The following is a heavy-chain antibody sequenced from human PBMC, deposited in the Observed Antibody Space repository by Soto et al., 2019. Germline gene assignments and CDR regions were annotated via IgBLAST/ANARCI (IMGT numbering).Heavy chain of an antibody. CDR2: IWYDGSNK. Sequence: QVQLVESGGGVVQPGRSLRLSCAASGFTFINYGMHWVRQAPGKGLEWVAVIWYDGSNKYYADSVKGRFTISRDNSKNTLYLQMNSLRVEDTAVYYCARGGSSSWYLRWFDPWGQGPLVTVSS. J-gene: IGHJ5*02. CDR3: ARGGSSSWYLRWFDP. D-gene: IGHD6-13*01. V-gene: IGHV3-33*01. CDR1: GFTFINYG.